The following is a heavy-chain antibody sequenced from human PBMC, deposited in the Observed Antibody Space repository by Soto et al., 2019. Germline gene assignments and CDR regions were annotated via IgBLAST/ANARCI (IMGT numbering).Heavy chain of an antibody. V-gene: IGHV3-23*01. CDR3: AKGGGLYDFWSGYYTGGAFFDY. Sequence: EVQLLESGGGLVQPGGSLRLSCTASGFTFSSYAMSWVRQAPGKGLEWVSAISGSGGSTYYADSVKGRFTISRDNSKNTVYWQMNRLRAGGTAVYYCAKGGGLYDFWSGYYTGGAFFDYWGQGTLVTVSS. D-gene: IGHD3-3*01. CDR2: ISGSGGST. CDR1: GFTFSSYA. J-gene: IGHJ4*02.